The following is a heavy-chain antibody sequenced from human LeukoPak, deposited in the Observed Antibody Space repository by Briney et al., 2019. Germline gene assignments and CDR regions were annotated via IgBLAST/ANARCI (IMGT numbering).Heavy chain of an antibody. CDR2: LNSDGSIT. CDR3: GRDNNYKVDV. D-gene: IGHD4-11*01. CDR1: GFSFSNYW. V-gene: IGHV3-74*01. J-gene: IGHJ6*04. Sequence: QTGGSLTLSCAASGFSFSNYWMVWVRQAPGKGLVWVSNLNSDGSITNYADSVKGRSTISRDNAKNTLYLQMNSLRAEDTAVYYCGRDNNYKVDVWGKGTTVTASS.